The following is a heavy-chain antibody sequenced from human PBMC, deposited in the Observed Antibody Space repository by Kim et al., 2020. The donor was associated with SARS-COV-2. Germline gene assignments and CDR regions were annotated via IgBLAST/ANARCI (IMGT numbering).Heavy chain of an antibody. CDR1: GFTFSNAW. Sequence: GGSLRLSCAASGFTFSNAWMSWVRQAPGKGLEWVGRIKSKTDGGTTDYAAPVKGRFTISRDDSKNTLYLQMNSLKTEDTAVYYCKASSGYADAFDIWGQGTMVTVSS. CDR3: KASSGYADAFDI. J-gene: IGHJ3*02. CDR2: IKSKTDGGTT. V-gene: IGHV3-15*01. D-gene: IGHD3-22*01.